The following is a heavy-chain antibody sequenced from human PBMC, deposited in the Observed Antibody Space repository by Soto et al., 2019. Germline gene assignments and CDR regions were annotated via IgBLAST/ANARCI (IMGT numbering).Heavy chain of an antibody. CDR1: EFTFTSYA. V-gene: IGHV3-23*01. CDR2: IGGRGDLK. CDR3: AGALDYGGNLVDY. J-gene: IGHJ4*02. D-gene: IGHD4-17*01. Sequence: PGGSLRLSCAASEFTFTSYAMNWVRQAPGKGLEWLSAIGGRGDLKYYAASVDGRFTISXAXXXXTXYXQXXXLRAXDTAVYYCAGALDYGGNLVDYWGQGTLVTVSS.